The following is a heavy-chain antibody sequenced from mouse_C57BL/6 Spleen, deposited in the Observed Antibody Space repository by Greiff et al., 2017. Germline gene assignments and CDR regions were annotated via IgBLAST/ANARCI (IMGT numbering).Heavy chain of an antibody. D-gene: IGHD2-3*01. Sequence: QVQLQQSGAELARPGASVKLSCKASVYTFTSYGLSWVKQRTGQGLEWIGEIYPRSGNTYYNAKFKGKATLTEDKSSRTAYMGLRSLTSEDSAVYFCARGGYDGPDGAYWGQGTLVTVSA. J-gene: IGHJ3*01. CDR2: IYPRSGNT. V-gene: IGHV1-81*01. CDR1: VYTFTSYG. CDR3: ARGGYDGPDGAY.